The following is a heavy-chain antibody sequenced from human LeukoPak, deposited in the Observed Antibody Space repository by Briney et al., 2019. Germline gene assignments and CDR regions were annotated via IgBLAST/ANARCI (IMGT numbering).Heavy chain of an antibody. J-gene: IGHJ4*02. Sequence: PSETLSLTCTVSGGSISGYYWNWIRQPPGKGLEWIGYIYYSGSTNYNPSLKSRVTISVDTSKDQFSLNLSSVTAADTAMYYCARTRLTNFYFDLWGLGTLVTVSS. CDR3: ARTRLTNFYFDL. CDR1: GGSISGYY. D-gene: IGHD3-9*01. CDR2: IYYSGST. V-gene: IGHV4-59*08.